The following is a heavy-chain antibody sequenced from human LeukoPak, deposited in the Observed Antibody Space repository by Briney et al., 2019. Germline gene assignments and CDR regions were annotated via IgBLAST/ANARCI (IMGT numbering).Heavy chain of an antibody. J-gene: IGHJ5*02. Sequence: SVKVSCKASGGTFSSYAISWVRQAPGQGLEWMGGIIPIFGTATYAQKFQGRVTITTDESTSTAYMELSSLRSEDTAVYYCARSPGRFLEWLFSWFDPWGQGTLVTVSS. CDR2: IIPIFGTA. V-gene: IGHV1-69*05. CDR1: GGTFSSYA. CDR3: ARSPGRFLEWLFSWFDP. D-gene: IGHD3-3*01.